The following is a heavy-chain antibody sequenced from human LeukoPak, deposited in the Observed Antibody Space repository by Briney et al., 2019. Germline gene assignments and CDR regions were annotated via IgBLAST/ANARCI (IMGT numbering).Heavy chain of an antibody. CDR1: GGSFSGYY. J-gene: IGHJ4*02. V-gene: IGHV4-34*01. Sequence: PSETLSLTCAVYGGSFSGYYWSWIRQPPGKGLEWIGEINHSGSTNYNPSLKSRVTTSVDTSKNQFSLKLSSVTAADTAVYYCARGRIAAAGTRFRYFDYWGQGTLVTVSS. CDR3: ARGRIAAAGTRFRYFDY. CDR2: INHSGST. D-gene: IGHD6-13*01.